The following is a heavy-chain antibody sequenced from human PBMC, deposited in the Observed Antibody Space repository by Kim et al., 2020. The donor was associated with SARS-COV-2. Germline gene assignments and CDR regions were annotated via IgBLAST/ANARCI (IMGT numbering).Heavy chain of an antibody. D-gene: IGHD2-2*01. CDR1: GFTFSSYG. J-gene: IGHJ6*02. CDR2: IWYDGSNK. Sequence: GGSLRLSCAASGFTFSSYGMHWVRQAPGKGLEWVAVIWYDGSNKYYADSVKGRFTISRDNSKNTLYLQMNSLRAEDTAVYYCARDQGGRTCSSTSWYGMDVWGQGTTVTVSS. V-gene: IGHV3-33*01. CDR3: ARDQGGRTCSSTSWYGMDV.